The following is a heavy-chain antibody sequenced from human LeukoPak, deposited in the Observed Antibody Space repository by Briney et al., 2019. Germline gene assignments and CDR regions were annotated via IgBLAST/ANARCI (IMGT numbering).Heavy chain of an antibody. CDR1: GFTFSSYW. CDR2: IKQDGSEK. Sequence: GGSPRLSCAASGFTFSSYWMSWVRQAPGKGLEWVANIKQDGSEKYYVDSVKGRFTISRDNAKNSLYLQMNSLRAEDTAVYYCARPRYFDWDDFDYWGQGTLVTVSS. J-gene: IGHJ4*02. CDR3: ARPRYFDWDDFDY. V-gene: IGHV3-7*01. D-gene: IGHD3-9*01.